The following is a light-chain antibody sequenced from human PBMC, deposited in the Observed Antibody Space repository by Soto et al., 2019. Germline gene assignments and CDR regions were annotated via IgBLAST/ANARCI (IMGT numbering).Light chain of an antibody. J-gene: IGKJ1*01. CDR3: QHYNNWPPWT. Sequence: EIVMTQSPVTLSVSPGERATLSCRASQSVSNNLAWYQQKPGQAPRLLIYGASNRATGIPARFSGSGSGTECTLTISSLQSEDFAVYYCQHYNNWPPWTFGQGTKVEIK. CDR1: QSVSNN. CDR2: GAS. V-gene: IGKV3-15*01.